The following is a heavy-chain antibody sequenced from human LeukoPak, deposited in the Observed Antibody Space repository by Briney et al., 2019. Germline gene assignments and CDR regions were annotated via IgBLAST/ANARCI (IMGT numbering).Heavy chain of an antibody. J-gene: IGHJ3*02. CDR1: GFTFSSYS. V-gene: IGHV3-21*01. CDR2: ISSSSTYK. D-gene: IGHD3-10*01. CDR3: ARAGFGELLVAAFDI. Sequence: PGGSLRLFCAASGFTFSSYSMNWVRQAPGRGLEWVSSISSSSTYKYYADSLKGRFTISRDNAKKSLYLQMNSLRVEDTAVYYSARAGFGELLVAAFDIWGQGTTVTVSS.